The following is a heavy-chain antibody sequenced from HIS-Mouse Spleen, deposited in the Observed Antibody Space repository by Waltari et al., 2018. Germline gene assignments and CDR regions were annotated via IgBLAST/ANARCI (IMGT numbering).Heavy chain of an antibody. CDR3: ARHPEIAAAVGAFDI. Sequence: QVQLVQSGAEVKKPGSSVQVSCKASGGTFSSYAISWVRQAPGQGLGWMGRIIPILGIANYAQKFQGRVTITADKSTSTAYMELSSLRSEDTAVYYCARHPEIAAAVGAFDIWGQGTMVTVSS. V-gene: IGHV1-69*04. D-gene: IGHD6-13*01. CDR1: GGTFSSYA. J-gene: IGHJ3*02. CDR2: IIPILGIA.